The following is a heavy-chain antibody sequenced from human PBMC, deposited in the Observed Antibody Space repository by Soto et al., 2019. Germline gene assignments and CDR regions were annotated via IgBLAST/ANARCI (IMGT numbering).Heavy chain of an antibody. J-gene: IGHJ6*02. CDR2: IIPRFATP. CDR3: ARDRVMRGNSYYYGMDV. V-gene: IGHV1-69*12. Sequence: QVLLVQSGAEVKKPGSSMKVSCKTSGGTFSSFAISWVRLVPGQGLEWMGVIIPRFATPTYAQTFQGSVSITADESTSTAYLELSSLRSEDTAVYYCARDRVMRGNSYYYGMDVWGQGTTVTVSS. D-gene: IGHD4-4*01. CDR1: GGTFSSFA.